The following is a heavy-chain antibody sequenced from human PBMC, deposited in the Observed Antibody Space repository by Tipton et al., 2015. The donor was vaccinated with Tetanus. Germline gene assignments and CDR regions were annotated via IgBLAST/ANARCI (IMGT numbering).Heavy chain of an antibody. CDR1: GASFRLGGYF. CDR3: ARDQLGYSDRDALDV. V-gene: IGHV4-31*11. D-gene: IGHD6-13*01. CDR2: IHNTGNT. J-gene: IGHJ3*01. Sequence: TLSLTCDVSGASFRLGGYFWSWVRQHPGRGLEWIGNIHNTGNTHYNPSVESRASISLDTSTNQFYLRLRSVTVADTAVYYCARDQLGYSDRDALDVWGRGTMVTVSS.